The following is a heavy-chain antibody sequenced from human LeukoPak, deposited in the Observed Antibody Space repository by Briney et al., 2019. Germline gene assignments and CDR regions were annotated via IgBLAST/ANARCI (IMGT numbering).Heavy chain of an antibody. Sequence: PGGSLRLSCAASGFTFSTYGMHWVRQAPGKGLEWVAFVRYDGSDKYYVDSVKGRFTISRENPRNTLYLQINSLRAKDTAVYYCAKGAGYGDLAYFYYIDVWGKGTTVTVSS. CDR2: VRYDGSDK. CDR1: GFTFSTYG. J-gene: IGHJ6*03. D-gene: IGHD4-17*01. CDR3: AKGAGYGDLAYFYYIDV. V-gene: IGHV3-30*02.